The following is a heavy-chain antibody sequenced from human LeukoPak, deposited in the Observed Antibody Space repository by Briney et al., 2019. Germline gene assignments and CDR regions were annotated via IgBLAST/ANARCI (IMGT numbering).Heavy chain of an antibody. V-gene: IGHV4-59*01. CDR2: IYYSGST. D-gene: IGHD1-1*01. CDR1: GGSISSYR. CDR3: ARVGGWNDGDWFDP. J-gene: IGHJ5*02. Sequence: SETLSLTCNVSGGSISSYRWSWLRQPPGKGLEGIGYIYYSGSTNYNPSLKSRDTISVVSFKNQFSLKLSSVTAADTAVYYCARVGGWNDGDWFDPWGQGTLVTVSS.